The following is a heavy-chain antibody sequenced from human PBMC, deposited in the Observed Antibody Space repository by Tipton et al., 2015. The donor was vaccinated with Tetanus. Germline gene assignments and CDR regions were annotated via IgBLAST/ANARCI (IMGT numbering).Heavy chain of an antibody. V-gene: IGHV4-59*11. CDR2: LHYSGAT. J-gene: IGHJ4*02. Sequence: TLSLTCTVSGASISSRLWNWIRQRPGTGLEWIGYLHYSGATAYNPSLRSRVTISGDTSKNLFSLWLKSVTAADTAIYYCARGKSDPSGYFFPCFDYWGPGDLVPASS. D-gene: IGHD3-22*01. CDR1: GASISSRL. CDR3: ARGKSDPSGYFFPCFDY.